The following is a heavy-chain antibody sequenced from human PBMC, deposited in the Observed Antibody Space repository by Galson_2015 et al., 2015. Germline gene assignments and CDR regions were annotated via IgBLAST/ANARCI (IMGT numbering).Heavy chain of an antibody. V-gene: IGHV3-53*01. CDR3: AKGGGEYCDADCYYYYMDV. D-gene: IGHD2-21*01. CDR1: GFTVTSDY. J-gene: IGHJ6*03. CDR2: IYSGGGT. Sequence: SLRLSCAVSGFTVTSDYMSWVRQAPERGLECVSVIYSGGGTYYADSVKGRFTISRDDSENTVHLQMNSLRAEDTAVYYCAKGGGEYCDADCYYYYMDVWGKGTTVTVSS.